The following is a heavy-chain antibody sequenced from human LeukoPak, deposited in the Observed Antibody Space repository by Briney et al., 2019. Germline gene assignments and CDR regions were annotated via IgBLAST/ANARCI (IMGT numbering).Heavy chain of an antibody. Sequence: ASVKASCKASGGTFSSYAISWVRQAPGQGLEWMGRIIPILGIANYAQKFQGRVTITADKSTSTAYMELSSLRSEDTAVYYCAPFLEWGDYWGQGTLVTVSS. D-gene: IGHD3-3*01. J-gene: IGHJ4*02. V-gene: IGHV1-69*04. CDR1: GGTFSSYA. CDR2: IIPILGIA. CDR3: APFLEWGDY.